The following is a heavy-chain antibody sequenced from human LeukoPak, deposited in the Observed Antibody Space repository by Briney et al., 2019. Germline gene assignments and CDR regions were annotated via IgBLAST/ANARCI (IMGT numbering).Heavy chain of an antibody. CDR3: AREDTAMVPGSGNYYYYGMDV. J-gene: IGHJ6*02. CDR2: IYSGGST. CDR1: GFTVSSNY. V-gene: IGHV3-53*01. Sequence: PGGSLRLSCAASGFTVSSNYMSWVRQAPGKGLEWVSVIYSGGSTYYADSVKGRFTISRDNSKNTLYLQMNSLRAEDTAVYYCAREDTAMVPGSGNYYYYGMDVWGQGTTVTVSS. D-gene: IGHD5-18*01.